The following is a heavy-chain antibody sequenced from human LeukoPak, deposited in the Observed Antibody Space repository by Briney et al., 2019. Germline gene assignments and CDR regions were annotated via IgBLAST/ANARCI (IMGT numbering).Heavy chain of an antibody. CDR1: GFTFDDYA. V-gene: IGHV3-9*01. Sequence: GRSLRLSCAASGFTFDDYAMHWVRQAPGKGLEWVSGISWNSGSIGYADSVKGRFTISRDNAKNSLYLQMNSLRAEDTALYYCAKDTGRIAVAVFYYHMDVWGKGTTVTVSS. D-gene: IGHD6-19*01. CDR2: ISWNSGSI. J-gene: IGHJ6*03. CDR3: AKDTGRIAVAVFYYHMDV.